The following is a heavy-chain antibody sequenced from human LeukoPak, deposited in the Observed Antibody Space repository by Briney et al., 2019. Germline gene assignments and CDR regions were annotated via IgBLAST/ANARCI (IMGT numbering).Heavy chain of an antibody. V-gene: IGHV1-18*01. CDR3: ARDPWAYSSGARWFDP. CDR2: ISAYNGNT. J-gene: IGHJ5*02. D-gene: IGHD6-19*01. CDR1: GYTFTSYG. Sequence: ASVKVSCKASGYTFTSYGISWVRLAPGQGLEWMGWISAYNGNTNYAQKLQGRVTMTTDTSTSTAYMELRSLRSDDTAVYYCARDPWAYSSGARWFDPWGQGTLVTVSS.